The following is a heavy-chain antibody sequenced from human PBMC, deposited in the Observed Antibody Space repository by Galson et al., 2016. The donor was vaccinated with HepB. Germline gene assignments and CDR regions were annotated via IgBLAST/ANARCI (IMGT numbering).Heavy chain of an antibody. J-gene: IGHJ6*02. CDR3: ARVRDGYNSYFYYGMDV. CDR1: GGTFTSYA. CDR2: IIPIFGTS. D-gene: IGHD5-24*01. Sequence: SVKVSCKASGGTFTSYAISWVRQAPGQGLEWMGGIIPIFGTSNYAQKFQGRVTIIADESTSTAYMELSSLRSEDTAMYYCARVRDGYNSYFYYGMDVWGQGTTVTVSS. V-gene: IGHV1-69*13.